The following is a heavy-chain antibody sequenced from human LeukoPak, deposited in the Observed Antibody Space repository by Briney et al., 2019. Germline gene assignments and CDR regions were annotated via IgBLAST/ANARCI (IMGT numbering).Heavy chain of an antibody. CDR2: IYYSGST. CDR1: GGSISSSSYY. V-gene: IGHV4-39*07. J-gene: IGHJ4*02. D-gene: IGHD4-17*01. Sequence: SETLSLTCTVSGGSISSSSYYWGWIRQPPGKGLEWIGSIYYSGSTYYNPSLKSRVTISVDTSKNQFSLKLSSVTAADTAVYYCARLGYGVGYWGQGTLVTVSS. CDR3: ARLGYGVGY.